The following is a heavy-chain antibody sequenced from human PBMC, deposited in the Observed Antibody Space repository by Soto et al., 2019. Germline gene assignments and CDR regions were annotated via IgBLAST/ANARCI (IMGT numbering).Heavy chain of an antibody. D-gene: IGHD3-22*01. Sequence: EVQLVESGGGLVQPGGSLRLSCAASGFTFSSYSMNWVRQALGKGLEWVSYISSSSSTIYYADSVKGRFTISRDNAKNSLYLQMNSLRSEDTAVYYCARDSYDSSGYYSTLNYWGQGTLVIVSS. CDR1: GFTFSSYS. CDR3: ARDSYDSSGYYSTLNY. CDR2: ISSSSSTI. J-gene: IGHJ4*02. V-gene: IGHV3-48*01.